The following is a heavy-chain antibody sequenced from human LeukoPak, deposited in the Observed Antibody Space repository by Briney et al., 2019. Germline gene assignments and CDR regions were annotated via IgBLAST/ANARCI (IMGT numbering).Heavy chain of an antibody. J-gene: IGHJ5*02. CDR1: GFTFSSYG. D-gene: IGHD3-22*01. Sequence: PGGSLRLSCAASGFTFSSYGMHRVRQAPGKGLEWVAVIWYDGSNKYYADSVKGRFTISRDNSKNTLYLQMNSLRAEDTAVYYCAKYPDYYDSPGWFDPWGQGTLVTVSS. V-gene: IGHV3-33*06. CDR3: AKYPDYYDSPGWFDP. CDR2: IWYDGSNK.